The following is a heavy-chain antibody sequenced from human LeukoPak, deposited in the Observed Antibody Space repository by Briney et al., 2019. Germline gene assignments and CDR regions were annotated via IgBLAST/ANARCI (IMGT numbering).Heavy chain of an antibody. V-gene: IGHV3-64D*06. CDR3: VKGDLRYGDFDY. J-gene: IGHJ4*02. CDR2: ISSNGAAT. D-gene: IGHD4-17*01. Sequence: GGSLRLSCSASGFTFKSFTMEWVRQAPGKGLESVSGISSNGAATYYADSVKGRFTISRDNSKSTLSLQLNSLGPEDTAVYFCVKGDLRYGDFDYWGQGTLVTVSS. CDR1: GFTFKSFT.